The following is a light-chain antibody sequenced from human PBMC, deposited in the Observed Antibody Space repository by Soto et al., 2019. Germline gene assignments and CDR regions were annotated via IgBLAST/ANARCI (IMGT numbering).Light chain of an antibody. CDR3: SSYTSSNTLV. V-gene: IGLV2-14*01. CDR2: EVT. J-gene: IGLJ1*01. CDR1: SSDIGGYNY. Sequence: QSALTQPASVSGSPGQSITISCTGGSSDIGGYNYVSWFQQHPGKAPKLMIYEVTNRPSGVSNRFSGSKSGSTASLTISGLQAEDEAEYYCSSYTSSNTLVFGTGTKLTVL.